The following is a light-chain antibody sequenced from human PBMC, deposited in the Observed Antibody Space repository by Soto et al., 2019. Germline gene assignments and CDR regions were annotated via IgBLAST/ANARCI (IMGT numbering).Light chain of an antibody. V-gene: IGKV1-5*03. J-gene: IGKJ2*01. CDR1: QSVTSR. CDR3: QQYASYSPYT. Sequence: DIQMTQSPSTLSASVGDRVTITCRASQSVTSRLAWYQQKPGKAPKLLIHEASSLESGVPSRFSGSGSGTVFTLTISSLQPDDFATYYCQQYASYSPYTFGQGTNLEIK. CDR2: EAS.